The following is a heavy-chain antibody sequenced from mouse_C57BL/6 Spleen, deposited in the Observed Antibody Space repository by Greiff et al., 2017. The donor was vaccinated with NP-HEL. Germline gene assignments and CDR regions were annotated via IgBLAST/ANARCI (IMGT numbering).Heavy chain of an antibody. CDR2: IYPGDGDT. CDR1: GYAFSSYW. CDR3: ARSDLLYYGSSYGDFDY. V-gene: IGHV1-80*01. Sequence: QVQLQQSGAELVKPGASVKISCKASGYAFSSYWMNWVKQRPGKGLEWIGQIYPGDGDTNYNGKFKGKATLTADKSSSTAYMQLSSLTSEDSAVYFCARSDLLYYGSSYGDFDYWGQGTTLTVSS. J-gene: IGHJ2*01. D-gene: IGHD1-1*01.